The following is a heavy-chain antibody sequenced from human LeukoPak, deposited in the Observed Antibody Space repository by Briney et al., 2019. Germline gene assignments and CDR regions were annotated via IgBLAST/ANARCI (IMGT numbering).Heavy chain of an antibody. J-gene: IGHJ4*02. CDR2: IYYSGST. CDR1: GGSISSYY. Sequence: PSETLSLTCTVSGGSISSYYWSWIRQPPGKGLEWIGYIYYSGSTNYNPSLKSRVTISVDTSKNQFSLKLSSVTAADTAVYYCARGVAEMATILSGFDYWGQGTLVTVSS. CDR3: ARGVAEMATILSGFDY. V-gene: IGHV4-59*01. D-gene: IGHD5-24*01.